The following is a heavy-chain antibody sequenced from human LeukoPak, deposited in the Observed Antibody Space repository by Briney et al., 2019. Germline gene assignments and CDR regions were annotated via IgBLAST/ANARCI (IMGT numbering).Heavy chain of an antibody. Sequence: TSGGSLRLSCTASGFTFGDYAMSWFRQAPGKGLEWVGRIKSKTDGGTTDYAAPVKGRFTISRDDSKNTLYLQMNSLKTEGTAVYYCTTLLWWPVDYWGQGTLVTVSS. V-gene: IGHV3-15*01. J-gene: IGHJ4*02. CDR3: TTLLWWPVDY. CDR2: IKSKTDGGTT. CDR1: GFTFGDYA. D-gene: IGHD2-21*01.